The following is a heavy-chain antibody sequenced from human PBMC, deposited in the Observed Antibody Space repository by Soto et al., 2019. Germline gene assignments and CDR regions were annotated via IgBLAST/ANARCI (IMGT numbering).Heavy chain of an antibody. CDR2: IIPIFSKT. Sequence: QWQLVKPGAEVKELGSSLRVSAKTPGGTFTTPSFAWVRQGPGQGLAWMGGIIPIFSKTNFAPKFQGRVTFTADESTRTVYMELSSLRSEDTAIYYCATDVVRSTGGDSWGQGTLVTVSS. CDR3: ATDVVRSTGGDS. J-gene: IGHJ4*02. D-gene: IGHD7-27*01. CDR1: GGTFTTPS. V-gene: IGHV1-69*01.